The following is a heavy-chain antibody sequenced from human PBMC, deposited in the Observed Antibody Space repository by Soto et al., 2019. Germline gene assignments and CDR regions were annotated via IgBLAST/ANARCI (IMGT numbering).Heavy chain of an antibody. J-gene: IGHJ3*02. CDR1: GLTFSISW. V-gene: IGHV3-7*01. CDR3: ATANTPYAFDM. CDR2: ITTAGNVQ. Sequence: VQLVEPGGGLVQPGEPLRLSCTASGLTFSISWMTWVRQAPGEGLEWVSNITTAGNVQQYADSVKERFTISRDNAKNSLFLQMSGLRVEDTALYCCATANTPYAFDMWGQGTMVSVSS.